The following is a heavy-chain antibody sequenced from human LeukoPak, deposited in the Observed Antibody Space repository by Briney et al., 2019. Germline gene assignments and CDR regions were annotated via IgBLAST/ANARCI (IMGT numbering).Heavy chain of an antibody. D-gene: IGHD2-15*01. CDR2: ISGSGGST. V-gene: IGHV3-23*01. J-gene: IGHJ4*02. CDR3: AKYCSGGSCYSGLDY. CDR1: GFTFSSYA. Sequence: GGSLRLSCAASGFTFSSYAMSWVRQAPGKGLEWVSAISGSGGSTYYADSVKGRFTISRDNSKNTLHLQMNSLRAEDTAVYYCAKYCSGGSCYSGLDYWGQGTLVTVSS.